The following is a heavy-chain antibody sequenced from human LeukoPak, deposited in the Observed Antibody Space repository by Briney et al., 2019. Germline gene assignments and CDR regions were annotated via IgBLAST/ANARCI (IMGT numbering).Heavy chain of an antibody. D-gene: IGHD1-26*01. V-gene: IGHV3-48*01. CDR3: ARDRLTSGSYFFDY. J-gene: IGHJ4*02. CDR2: ISGRSSTI. Sequence: GGSLRLSCAASAFTFSDYSMTWVRQAPGKGLEWLSYISGRSSTIYYADSVRGRFTSSRDNAKNSMYLQMNSLRAEDTAVYYCARDRLTSGSYFFDYWGQGTLVTVSS. CDR1: AFTFSDYS.